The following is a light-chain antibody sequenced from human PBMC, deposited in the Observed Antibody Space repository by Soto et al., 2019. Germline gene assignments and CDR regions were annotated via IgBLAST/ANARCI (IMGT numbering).Light chain of an antibody. CDR3: CSYGGGRTPLG. V-gene: IGLV2-11*01. CDR1: RSDVGGYKY. J-gene: IGLJ2*01. Sequence: QSALTQPRSVSGSRGQSVTISCTGSRSDVGGYKYVSWYQQFPGKAPKLIIYDVAKRPSGVPGRFSGSKSGNTASLTISGLQAEDEGDYYCCSYGGGRTPLGFGGGTKLTVL. CDR2: DVA.